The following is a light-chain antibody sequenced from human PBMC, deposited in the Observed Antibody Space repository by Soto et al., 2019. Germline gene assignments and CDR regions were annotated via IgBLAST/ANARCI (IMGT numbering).Light chain of an antibody. J-gene: IGLJ1*01. CDR1: SSDVGGYNY. V-gene: IGLV2-14*01. CDR3: SSYTRSSTSYV. CDR2: EVS. Sequence: QSVLTQPASVSGSPGQSITISCTGTSSDVGGYNYVSWYQQHPGKAPKLMIYEVSNRPSRVSNRFSGSKSGNTASLTISVLQAEDEADYYCSSYTRSSTSYVFGTGTKLTVL.